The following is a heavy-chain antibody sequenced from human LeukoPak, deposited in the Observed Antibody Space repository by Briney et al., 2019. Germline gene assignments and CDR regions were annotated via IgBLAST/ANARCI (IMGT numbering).Heavy chain of an antibody. CDR2: IRDDGSNK. J-gene: IGHJ4*02. Sequence: PGRSLRLSCAASGFTFSSYGMHWVRQARGKWLECVAFIRDDGSNKYYADSVKGRFTMSRDSSKNTLFLQMNRLRPEDADVYYCAKAPVTACRGAFCYPFDYWGLGTLVTVSS. CDR1: GFTFSSYG. D-gene: IGHD2-15*01. CDR3: AKAPVTACRGAFCYPFDY. V-gene: IGHV3-30*02.